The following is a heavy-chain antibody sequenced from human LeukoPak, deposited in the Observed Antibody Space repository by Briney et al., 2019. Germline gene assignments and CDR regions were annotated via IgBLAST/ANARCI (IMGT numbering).Heavy chain of an antibody. CDR1: GGSISSSSYY. D-gene: IGHD3-22*01. CDR2: IYYSGST. CDR3: ARDGTYYDRGRFDY. V-gene: IGHV4-39*07. Sequence: PSETLSLTCTVSGGSISSSSYYWGWIRQPPGKGLEWIGSIYYSGSTYYNPSLKSRVTISVDTSKTQFSLKLSSVTAADTAVYYCARDGTYYDRGRFDYWGQGTLVTVSS. J-gene: IGHJ4*02.